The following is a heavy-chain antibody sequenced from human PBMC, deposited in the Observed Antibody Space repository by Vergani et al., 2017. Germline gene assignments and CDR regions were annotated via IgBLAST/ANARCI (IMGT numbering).Heavy chain of an antibody. Sequence: EVQVVESGGGLIKPGGSLRLSCVVSGINFKNAWINLVRQAPGKGLAWIGRIRSKNDGGTADYAAPLKGRFTISRNDSKDSAFLLVNNLKTEDTAVYFCYTDYHDYWGQGTLVTVSS. CDR3: YTDYHDY. V-gene: IGHV3-15*01. D-gene: IGHD2-2*02. CDR1: GINFKNAW. CDR2: IRSKNDGGTA. J-gene: IGHJ4*02.